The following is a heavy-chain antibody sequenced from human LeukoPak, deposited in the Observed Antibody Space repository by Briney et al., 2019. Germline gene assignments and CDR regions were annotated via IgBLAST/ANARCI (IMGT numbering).Heavy chain of an antibody. J-gene: IGHJ4*02. CDR1: GGSIRSYY. Sequence: SETLSLTCTVSGGSIRSYYWSWIRQPPGKGLEWIGYIYYSGSTNYNPSLKSRVTISVDTSKNQFSLKLNSVTTADTAVYYCARGERDWGQGTLVTVSS. CDR3: ARGERD. V-gene: IGHV4-59*01. CDR2: IYYSGST.